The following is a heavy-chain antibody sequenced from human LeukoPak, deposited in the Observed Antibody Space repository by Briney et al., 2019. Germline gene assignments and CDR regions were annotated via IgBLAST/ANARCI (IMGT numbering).Heavy chain of an antibody. J-gene: IGHJ4*02. CDR3: ARGQKYRYGYTVTELGSGYFDY. Sequence: PSETLSLTCTVSGGSISNYYWSWIRQPPGKGLEWIGYIYYNGRTRYNPSLKSPVTISVDTSKNQFSLRLSSVTAADTAVYFCARGQKYRYGYTVTELGSGYFDYWGQGTLVTVSS. D-gene: IGHD5-18*01. CDR1: GGSISNYY. CDR2: IYYNGRT. V-gene: IGHV4-59*12.